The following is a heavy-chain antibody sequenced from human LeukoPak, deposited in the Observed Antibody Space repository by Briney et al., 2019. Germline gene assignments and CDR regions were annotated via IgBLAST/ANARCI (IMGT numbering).Heavy chain of an antibody. D-gene: IGHD4-17*01. CDR1: GFTYSLFW. CDR2: IKQDGSEK. V-gene: IGHV3-7*01. Sequence: GGSLRLSCAASGFTYSLFWMSWVRQAPGNGLEWVANIKQDGSEKYYVDSVKGRFTISRDNAERSLYLQMNSLRAEDTAVYYCARGFASGDYGADWGQGTLVTVSS. J-gene: IGHJ1*01. CDR3: ARGFASGDYGAD.